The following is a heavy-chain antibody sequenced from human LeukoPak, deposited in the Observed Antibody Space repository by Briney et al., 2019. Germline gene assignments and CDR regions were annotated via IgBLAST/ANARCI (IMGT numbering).Heavy chain of an antibody. CDR2: ISGSGTDT. V-gene: IGHV3-23*01. CDR1: GFEFSIHD. Sequence: GGSLRLSCVASGFEFSIHDMSWGRQAPGKGPEWVSSISGSGTDTYYTDSVKGRFTISRGTSKNTLYMQMNNLRVEDTAVYYCVKGFHFDWWGQGTLVTVSS. J-gene: IGHJ4*02. CDR3: VKGFHFDW.